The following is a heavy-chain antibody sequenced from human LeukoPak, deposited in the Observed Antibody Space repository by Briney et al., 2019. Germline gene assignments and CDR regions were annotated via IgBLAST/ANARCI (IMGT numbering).Heavy chain of an antibody. V-gene: IGHV4-59*01. CDR3: ARSRYYYHYYMDV. D-gene: IGHD1-14*01. J-gene: IGHJ6*03. Sequence: SETLSLTCTVSGGSISSYYWSWIRQPPGKGLEWIGYIYYSGSTNYNPSLKSRVTISVDTSKNQFSLKLSSVTAADTAVYYCARSRYYYHYYMDVWGKGTTVTVSS. CDR1: GGSISSYY. CDR2: IYYSGST.